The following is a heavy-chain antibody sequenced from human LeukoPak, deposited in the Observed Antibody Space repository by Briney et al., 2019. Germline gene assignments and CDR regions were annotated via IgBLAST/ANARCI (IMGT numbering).Heavy chain of an antibody. V-gene: IGHV1-69*08. Sequence: SVKVSCKASGVTFTSYTFSWVRQAPGQGLEWMGRVIPIVGTTEYAQKFQGRVTITADRSTTTAYMELSSLRSEDTAVYYCARGIRGGYFDYWGQGTLVTVSS. CDR3: ARGIRGGYFDY. CDR1: GVTFTSYT. J-gene: IGHJ4*02. CDR2: VIPIVGTT. D-gene: IGHD3-10*01.